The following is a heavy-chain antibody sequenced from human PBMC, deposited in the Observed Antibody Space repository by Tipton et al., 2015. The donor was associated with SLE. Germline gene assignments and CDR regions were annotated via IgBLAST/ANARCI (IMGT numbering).Heavy chain of an antibody. CDR3: ARLAVAGMWYYFDF. Sequence: TLSLTCTVSGGSISSGSYYWSWIRQPAGKGLEWIGRIYTSGSPNYNPSLKSRVTISVDTSKNQLSLNVISMTAADTAVYYWARLAVAGMWYYFDFWGQGAPVTVSS. J-gene: IGHJ4*02. CDR1: GGSISSGSYY. D-gene: IGHD6-19*01. CDR2: IYTSGSP. V-gene: IGHV4-61*02.